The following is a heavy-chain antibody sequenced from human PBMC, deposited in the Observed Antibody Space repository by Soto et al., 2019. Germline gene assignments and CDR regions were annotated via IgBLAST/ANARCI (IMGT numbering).Heavy chain of an antibody. V-gene: IGHV1-18*04. J-gene: IGHJ5*02. D-gene: IGHD3-3*01. CDR1: GYTFTTNQ. Sequence: ASVKVSCKASGYTFTTNQIHWVRQAPGQGLELMGWISAYDGKTTYAEKFQGRVTLTTDTSTSTAYMELRSLRSDDTAIYYCARDPHEFWTSYWFDPWGQGTPVTSPQ. CDR3: ARDPHEFWTSYWFDP. CDR2: ISAYDGKT.